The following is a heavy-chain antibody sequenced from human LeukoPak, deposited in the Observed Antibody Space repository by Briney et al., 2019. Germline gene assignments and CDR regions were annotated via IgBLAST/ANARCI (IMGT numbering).Heavy chain of an antibody. J-gene: IGHJ4*02. CDR3: ARGGQLPPQFDY. Sequence: NPSETLSLTCTVSGGSISSYYWSWIRQPPGKGLEWIGYIYYSGSTNYNPSLKSRVTISVDTSMNQFSLKLSSVTAADTAVYYCARGGQLPPQFDYWGQGTLVTVSS. CDR1: GGSISSYY. D-gene: IGHD6-6*01. V-gene: IGHV4-59*01. CDR2: IYYSGST.